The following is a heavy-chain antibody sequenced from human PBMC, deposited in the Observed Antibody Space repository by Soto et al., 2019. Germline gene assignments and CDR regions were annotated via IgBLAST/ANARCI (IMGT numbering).Heavy chain of an antibody. CDR3: STGAMVPAHPNWVDT. CDR2: FIPIFPTP. CDR1: GGSVTAYT. J-gene: IGHJ5*02. Sequence: QVQLVQSGAELKKPGSSVKVSCKASGGSVTAYTINWVRQAPGQGLEWIGAFIPIFPTPNYAQKFQRRVTIAADRPTNTAYMELNSLTTDDAAVYYCSTGAMVPAHPNWVDTWGQGTLVTVSS. D-gene: IGHD5-18*01. V-gene: IGHV1-69*14.